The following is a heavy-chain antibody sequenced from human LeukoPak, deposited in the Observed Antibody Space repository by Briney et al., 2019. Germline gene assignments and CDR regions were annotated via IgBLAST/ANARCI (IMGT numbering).Heavy chain of an antibody. CDR1: GYTFTGYY. D-gene: IGHD2-2*01. J-gene: IGHJ4*02. V-gene: IGHV1-2*02. CDR2: INPNSGGT. Sequence: GASVKVSCKASGYTFTGYYMHWVRQAPGQGLEWMGWINPNSGGTNYAQKFQGRVTMTRDTSTSTVYMELSSLRSEDTAVYYCARDMYCSSTSCYAGWDYWGQGTLVTVSS. CDR3: ARDMYCSSTSCYAGWDY.